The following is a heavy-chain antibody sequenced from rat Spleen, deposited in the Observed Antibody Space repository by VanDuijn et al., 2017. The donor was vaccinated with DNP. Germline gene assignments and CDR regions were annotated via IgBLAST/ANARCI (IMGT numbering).Heavy chain of an antibody. J-gene: IGHJ2*01. CDR1: GSTFSDYY. V-gene: IGHV5-20*01. CDR2: VSYDGGST. D-gene: IGHD1-11*01. CDR3: TTGGYLRDWYFDY. Sequence: EVQLVESGGGLVQPGRSLKLSCAASGSTFSDYYMAWVRQGPTGGLEWVATVSYDGGSTYYRDSVKGRFTISRDNSKSSLYLQMDSLRSEDTATYHCTTGGYLRDWYFDYWGQGVMVTVSS.